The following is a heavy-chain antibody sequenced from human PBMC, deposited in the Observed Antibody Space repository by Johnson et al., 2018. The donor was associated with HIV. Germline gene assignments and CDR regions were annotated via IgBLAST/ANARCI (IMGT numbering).Heavy chain of an antibody. D-gene: IGHD1-26*01. V-gene: IGHV3-9*01. Sequence: VQLVESGGGLVQPGRSLRLSCAASGFTVDDYAMHWVRQAPGKGLEWVSGISWNSGSIGYADSVKGRFTISRDNAKNSLYLQMNSLRAEDTALYYCAKVLEVGATKDDAFDIWCQGTMVTVSS. CDR2: ISWNSGSI. J-gene: IGHJ3*02. CDR1: GFTVDDYA. CDR3: AKVLEVGATKDDAFDI.